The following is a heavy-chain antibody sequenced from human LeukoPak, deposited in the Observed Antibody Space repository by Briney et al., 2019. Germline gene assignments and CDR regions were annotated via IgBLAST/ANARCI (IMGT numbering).Heavy chain of an antibody. J-gene: IGHJ5*02. CDR2: INPNSGGT. Sequence: AASVKVSCKASGYTFTGYYMHWVRQAPGQGLEWMGWINPNSGGTNYAQKFQGRVTMTRDTSISTACMELSRLRSDDTAVYYCARNKLWFGVLDPWGQGTLVTVSS. CDR3: ARNKLWFGVLDP. V-gene: IGHV1-2*02. CDR1: GYTFTGYY. D-gene: IGHD3-10*01.